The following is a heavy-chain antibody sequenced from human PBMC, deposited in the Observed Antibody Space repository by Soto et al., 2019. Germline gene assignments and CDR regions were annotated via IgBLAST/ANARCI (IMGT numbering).Heavy chain of an antibody. Sequence: QVQLVQSGAEVKKPGSSVRVSCKAPGGTLNTQTISWVRQAPGQGCECIGRIIPMLSVTHYAQKFKGRVTITADKSTSTRYMELSSMKSDDTAVYYCATGRVKDFNFWGQGTRVTVSS. J-gene: IGHJ4*01. CDR1: GGTLNTQT. CDR2: IIPMLSVT. CDR3: ATGRVKDFNF. V-gene: IGHV1-69*02.